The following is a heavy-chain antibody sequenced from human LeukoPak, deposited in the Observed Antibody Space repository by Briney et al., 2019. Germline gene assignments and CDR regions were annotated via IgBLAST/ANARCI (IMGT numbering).Heavy chain of an antibody. V-gene: IGHV3-66*01. J-gene: IGHJ4*02. CDR2: IYSGGST. CDR3: ARERGYSSSWDRDY. CDR1: GFTVSSNY. D-gene: IGHD6-13*01. Sequence: GGSLRLSCAASGFTVSSNYMSWVRQAPGKGLEWVSVIYSGGSTYYADSMKGRFTISRDNSKNTLYLQMNSLRAEDTAVYYCARERGYSSSWDRDYWGQGTLVTVSS.